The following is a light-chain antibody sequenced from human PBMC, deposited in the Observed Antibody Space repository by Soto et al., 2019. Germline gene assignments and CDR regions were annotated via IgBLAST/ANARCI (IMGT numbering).Light chain of an antibody. CDR2: EAS. CDR1: TSDVAFYTL. CDR3: CSFAKSGLV. Sequence: QSVVTQPASVSGSPGQSVTISCTGATSDVAFYTLVSWYQHHPGKAPKLLIYEASKRPSGVSSRFSGSKSANTASLTISGLQAEDEADYYCCSFAKSGLVFGAGTKLTVL. J-gene: IGLJ3*02. V-gene: IGLV2-23*01.